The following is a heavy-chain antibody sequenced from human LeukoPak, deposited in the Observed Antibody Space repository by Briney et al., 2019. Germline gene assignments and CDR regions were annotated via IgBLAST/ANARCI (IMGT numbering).Heavy chain of an antibody. Sequence: GGSLRLSCAASGFTFSSYGMHWVRQAPGKGLEWVAFIRYDGSNKYYAGSVKGRFTISRDNSKNTLYLQMNSLRAEDTAVYYCANLVVTEHDAFDIWGQGTMVTVSS. V-gene: IGHV3-30*02. CDR3: ANLVVTEHDAFDI. J-gene: IGHJ3*02. CDR2: IRYDGSNK. CDR1: GFTFSSYG. D-gene: IGHD2-21*02.